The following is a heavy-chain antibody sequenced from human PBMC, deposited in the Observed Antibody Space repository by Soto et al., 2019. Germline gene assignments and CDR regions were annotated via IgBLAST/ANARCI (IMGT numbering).Heavy chain of an antibody. CDR3: AGSRPGDFWSGYYDY. CDR2: IYYSGST. D-gene: IGHD3-3*01. Sequence: PSETLSLTCTVSGGSISSSSYYWGWIRQPPGKGLEWIGSIYYSGSTYYNPSLKSRVTISVDTSKNQFSLKLSSVTAADTAVYYCAGSRPGDFWSGYYDYWGQGTLVTVSS. V-gene: IGHV4-39*01. J-gene: IGHJ4*02. CDR1: GGSISSSSYY.